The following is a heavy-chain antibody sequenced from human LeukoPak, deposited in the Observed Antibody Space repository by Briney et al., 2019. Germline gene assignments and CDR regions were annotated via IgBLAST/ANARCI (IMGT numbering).Heavy chain of an antibody. Sequence: SETLSLTCTVSGGSISSYYWSWIRQPPGKGLEWIGYIYYSGSTNYNPSLKSRVTISVDTSKNQFSLKLSSVSAADTAVYYCARGAVADFWGQGTLVTVSS. CDR3: ARGAVADF. V-gene: IGHV4-59*01. J-gene: IGHJ4*02. CDR2: IYYSGST. CDR1: GGSISSYY. D-gene: IGHD6-19*01.